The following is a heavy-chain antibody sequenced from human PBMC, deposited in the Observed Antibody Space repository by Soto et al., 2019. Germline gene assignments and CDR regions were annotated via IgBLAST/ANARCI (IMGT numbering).Heavy chain of an antibody. D-gene: IGHD6-13*01. CDR2: INHSGST. V-gene: IGHV4-34*01. J-gene: IGHJ5*02. CDR3: ARGGIAAAGNWFDP. Sequence: SETLSLTCAVYGGSFSGYYWSWIRQPPGKGLEWIGEINHSGSTNYNPALKSRVTISVDTSKNRFSLKLSSVTAADTAVYYCARGGIAAAGNWFDPWGQVTLVTVSS. CDR1: GGSFSGYY.